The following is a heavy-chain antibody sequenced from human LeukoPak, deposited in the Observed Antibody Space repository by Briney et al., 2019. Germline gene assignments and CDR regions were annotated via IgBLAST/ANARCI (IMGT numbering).Heavy chain of an antibody. V-gene: IGHV4-34*01. CDR1: GGSFSGYY. J-gene: IGHJ4*02. CDR2: INHSGST. CDR3: APQDSPYYYDSSGYHY. D-gene: IGHD3-22*01. Sequence: PSETLSLTCAVYGGSFSGYYWGWIRQPPGKGLEWIGEINHSGSTNYNPSLKSRVTISVDTSKNQFSLKLSSVTAADTAVYYCAPQDSPYYYDSSGYHYWGQGTLVTVSS.